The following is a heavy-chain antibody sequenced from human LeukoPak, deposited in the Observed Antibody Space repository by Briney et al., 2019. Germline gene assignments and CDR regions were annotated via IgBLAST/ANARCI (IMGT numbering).Heavy chain of an antibody. CDR3: ARELCSGGSCGKFDY. V-gene: IGHV4-61*01. CDR1: GVSVSSGSYY. J-gene: IGHJ4*02. CDR2: IFYSGST. Sequence: SETLSLTCTVSGVSVSSGSYYWSWIRQPPGKGLEWIGNIFYSGSTNHNPSLKRRVTISLDTSKNQFSLKLSSVTAADTAVYYCARELCSGGSCGKFDYWGQGTLVTVSS. D-gene: IGHD2-15*01.